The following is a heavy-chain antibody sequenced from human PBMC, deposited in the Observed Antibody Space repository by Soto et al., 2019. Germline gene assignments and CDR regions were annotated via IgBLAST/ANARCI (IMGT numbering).Heavy chain of an antibody. CDR2: ISYDGSIK. J-gene: IGHJ4*02. CDR3: AKDAPDLNGWFYFDS. V-gene: IGHV3-23*03. Sequence: GGSLRLSCAASGFTFSSYPMSWVRQAPGKGLEWVAVISYDGSIKYFADSVRGRFTISRDNSKNTLFLEMNSLTAEDTAIYYCAKDAPDLNGWFYFDSWGQGTLVTVSS. D-gene: IGHD6-19*01. CDR1: GFTFSSYP.